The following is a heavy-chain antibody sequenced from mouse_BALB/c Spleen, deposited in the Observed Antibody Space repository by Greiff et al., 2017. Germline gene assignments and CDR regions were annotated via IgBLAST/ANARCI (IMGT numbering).Heavy chain of an antibody. CDR3: AKGSTGYYFDY. D-gene: IGHD4-1*02. J-gene: IGHJ2*01. Sequence: VKLQESGPSLVQPSQSLSITCTVSGFSLTSYGVHWVRQSPGKGLEWLGVIWRGGSTDYNAAFMSRLSITKDNSKSQVFFKMNSLQADDTAIYYCAKGSTGYYFDYWGQGTTLTVSS. V-gene: IGHV2-5-1*01. CDR1: GFSLTSYG. CDR2: IWRGGST.